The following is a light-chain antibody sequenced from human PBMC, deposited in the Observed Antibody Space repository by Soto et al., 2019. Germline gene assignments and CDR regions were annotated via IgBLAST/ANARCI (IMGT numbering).Light chain of an antibody. V-gene: IGLV2-11*01. Sequence: QSALTQPRSVSGSPGQSVTISCTGTRSDVGGYNFVSWYQQHPGKAPTLIIYDVAKRPSGVPDRFSGSKSADTASLTISGLQTEDEADYYCSSYTVINTAVFGGGTKLTVL. J-gene: IGLJ3*02. CDR2: DVA. CDR1: RSDVGGYNF. CDR3: SSYTVINTAV.